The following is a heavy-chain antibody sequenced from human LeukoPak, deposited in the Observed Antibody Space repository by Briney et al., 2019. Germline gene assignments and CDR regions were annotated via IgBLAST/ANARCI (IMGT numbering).Heavy chain of an antibody. J-gene: IGHJ4*02. Sequence: GGSLGLSRAASGYTVSDKPMTWVRQAAGKGLEWVSVIYSDGSTHYSESVRGRFYISRDNSKNTLYLQMNSLGAEDTAVYYCAARPDSSRGPYDYWGQGTLVTVSS. D-gene: IGHD3-16*01. V-gene: IGHV3-66*01. CDR3: AARPDSSRGPYDY. CDR2: IYSDGST. CDR1: GYTVSDKP.